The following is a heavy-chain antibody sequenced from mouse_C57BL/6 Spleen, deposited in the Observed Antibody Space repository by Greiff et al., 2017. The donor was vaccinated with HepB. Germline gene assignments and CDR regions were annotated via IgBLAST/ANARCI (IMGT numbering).Heavy chain of an antibody. D-gene: IGHD2-5*01. CDR3: ARNAYYSNSYAMDY. Sequence: VKLVESGPGLVQPSQSLSITCTVSGFSLTSYGVHWVRQSPGKGLEWLGVIWSGGSTDYNAAFISRLSISKDNSKSQVFFKMNSLQADDTAIYYCARNAYYSNSYAMDYWGQGTSVTVSS. V-gene: IGHV2-2*01. J-gene: IGHJ4*01. CDR1: GFSLTSYG. CDR2: IWSGGST.